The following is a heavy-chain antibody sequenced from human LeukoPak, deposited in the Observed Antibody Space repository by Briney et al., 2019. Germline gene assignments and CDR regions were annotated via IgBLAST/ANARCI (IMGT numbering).Heavy chain of an antibody. CDR1: GGSISSYY. CDR3: ARVCQEGSSSSYFDY. J-gene: IGHJ4*02. CDR2: IYYSGST. D-gene: IGHD2-2*01. V-gene: IGHV4-59*01. Sequence: PSETLPLTCTVSGGSISSYYWSWIRQPPGKGLEWIGDIYYSGSTNYNPSLKSRVTISVNMSKNQFSLKLSSVSAADTAVYYCARVCQEGSSSSYFDYWGQGTLVTVSS.